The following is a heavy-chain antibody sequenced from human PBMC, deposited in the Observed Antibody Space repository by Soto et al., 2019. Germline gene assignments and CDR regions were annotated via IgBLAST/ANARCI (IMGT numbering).Heavy chain of an antibody. Sequence: LCGGSISSGGYYWSWIRQHPGKGLEWIGYIYYSGSTYYNPSLKSRVTISVDTSKNQFSLKLSSVTAADTAVYYCARAPGYGDYAGWCFDLWGRGTLVTVSS. CDR2: IYYSGST. J-gene: IGHJ2*01. CDR1: GGSISSGGYY. D-gene: IGHD4-17*01. CDR3: ARAPGYGDYAGWCFDL. V-gene: IGHV4-31*02.